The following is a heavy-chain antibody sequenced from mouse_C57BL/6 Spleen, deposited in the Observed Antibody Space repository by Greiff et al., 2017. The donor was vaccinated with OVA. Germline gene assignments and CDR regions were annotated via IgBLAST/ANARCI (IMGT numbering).Heavy chain of an antibody. D-gene: IGHD4-1*01. CDR2: FYPGSGSI. V-gene: IGHV1-62-2*01. J-gene: IGHJ1*03. CDR1: GYTFTEYT. CDR3: ARHEDTGAALHWYFDV. Sequence: QVQLKESGAELVKPGASVKLSCKASGYTFTEYTIHWVKQRSGQGLEWIGWFYPGSGSIKYNEKFKDKATLTADKSSSTVYMELSRLTSEDSAVYFCARHEDTGAALHWYFDVWGTGTTVTVSS.